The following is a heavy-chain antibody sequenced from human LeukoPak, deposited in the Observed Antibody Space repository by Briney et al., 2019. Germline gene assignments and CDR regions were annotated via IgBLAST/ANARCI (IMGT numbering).Heavy chain of an antibody. V-gene: IGHV4-61*02. D-gene: IGHD3-3*01. CDR3: ARGSGFNDY. CDR2: IYTSGST. CDR1: GGSISSGSYY. Sequence: PSETLSLTCTVSGGSISSGSYYWSWIRQPAGKGLEWIGRIYTSGSTNYNPSLKSRVTISVDTSKNQFSLKLSSVTAADTAVYYCARGSGFNDYWGQGTLVTVSS. J-gene: IGHJ4*02.